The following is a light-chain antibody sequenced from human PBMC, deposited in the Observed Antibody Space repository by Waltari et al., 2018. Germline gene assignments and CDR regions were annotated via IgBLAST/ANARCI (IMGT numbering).Light chain of an antibody. CDR2: DVS. V-gene: IGLV2-14*01. CDR3: SSYTSSSTYV. J-gene: IGLJ1*01. Sequence: QSALTQPASVSGSPGQSIPLPCTGTSSYVGGYNYVSWYQQHPGKAPKLMIYDVSKRPSGVSNRFSGSKSGNTASLTISGLQAEDEADYYCSSYTSSSTYVFGTGTKVTVL. CDR1: SSYVGGYNY.